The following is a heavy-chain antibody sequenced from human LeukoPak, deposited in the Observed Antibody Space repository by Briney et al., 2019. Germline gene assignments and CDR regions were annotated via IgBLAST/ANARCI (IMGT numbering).Heavy chain of an antibody. CDR2: ISAYNGNT. V-gene: IGHV1-18*01. D-gene: IGHD3-3*02. Sequence: GASVKVSCKASGYTFTSYGISWVRQAPGQGLEWMGWISAYNGNTNYAQKLQGRVTMTRDTSTSTVYMELSSLRSEDTAVYYCARVGGALDFDYRGQGTLVTVSS. J-gene: IGHJ4*02. CDR3: ARVGGALDFDY. CDR1: GYTFTSYG.